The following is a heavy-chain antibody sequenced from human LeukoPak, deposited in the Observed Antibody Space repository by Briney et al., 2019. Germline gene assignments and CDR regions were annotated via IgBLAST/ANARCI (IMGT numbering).Heavy chain of an antibody. CDR2: ISASEGTT. D-gene: IGHD4-17*01. V-gene: IGHV1-18*01. Sequence: GASVQVSYKASRYRFSLYGITWAGQAPGQGVEYLGWISASEGTTNYAPKVQDRITMTTGTVTRPAYPELRSLGSEDTAGYYCAGCGAGVTTYFSHWGQGTLVTVSS. J-gene: IGHJ4*02. CDR1: RYRFSLYG. CDR3: AGCGAGVTTYFSH.